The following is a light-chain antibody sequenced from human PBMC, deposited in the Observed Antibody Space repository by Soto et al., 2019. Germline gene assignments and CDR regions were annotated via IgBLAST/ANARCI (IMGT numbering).Light chain of an antibody. Sequence: DIQMTQSPSSLSASVGDRVTITCRASQSISSYLNWYQQKPGKAPKLLIYAASSLQSGVPSRFSGSGSGTDFTLTISSLQPEDFATYYCQQSYSTPRWTLGQATKVEIK. CDR3: QQSYSTPRWT. CDR1: QSISSY. V-gene: IGKV1-39*01. J-gene: IGKJ1*01. CDR2: AAS.